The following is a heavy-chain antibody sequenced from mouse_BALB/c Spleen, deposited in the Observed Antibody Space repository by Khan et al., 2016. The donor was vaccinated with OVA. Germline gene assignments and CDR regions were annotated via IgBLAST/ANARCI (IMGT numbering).Heavy chain of an antibody. CDR3: ARGNYYGSNSRFAY. V-gene: IGHV1-18*01. Sequence: VQLQQSRPELVKPGASMKISCKASGYSFTDYTMNWVKQSHGKNLEWIGLINPYNGFTTYNQKFKGKATLTVHKSSSTAYMELLSLTSEDSTVYYCARGNYYGSNSRFAYWGQGTLVTVSA. D-gene: IGHD1-1*01. CDR2: INPYNGFT. J-gene: IGHJ3*01. CDR1: GYSFTDYT.